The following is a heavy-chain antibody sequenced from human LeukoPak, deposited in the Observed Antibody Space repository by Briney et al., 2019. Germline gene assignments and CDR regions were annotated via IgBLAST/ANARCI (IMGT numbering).Heavy chain of an antibody. V-gene: IGHV4-61*02. CDR2: IYTSGST. Sequence: PSETLSLTCTVSGGSISSGSYYWSWLRQPAGKGLEWIGRIYTSGSTNYNPSLKSRVTISVDTSKNQFSLKLSSVTAADTAVYYCARDSSSWYYYYMDVWGKGTTVTISS. J-gene: IGHJ6*03. D-gene: IGHD6-13*01. CDR1: GGSISSGSYY. CDR3: ARDSSSWYYYYMDV.